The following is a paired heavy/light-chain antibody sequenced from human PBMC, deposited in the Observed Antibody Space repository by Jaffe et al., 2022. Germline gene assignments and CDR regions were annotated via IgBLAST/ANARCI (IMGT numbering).Light chain of an antibody. CDR2: DAS. CDR1: QDISNY. V-gene: IGKV1-33*01. CDR3: QQYDNLPVA. J-gene: IGKJ3*01. Sequence: DIQMTQSPSSLSASVGDRVTITCQASQDISNYLNWYQQKPGKAPKLLIYDASNLETGVPSRFSGSGSGTDFTFTISSLQPEDIATYYCQQYDNLPVAFGPGTKVDIK.
Heavy chain of an antibody. CDR1: GGSISSGSYY. V-gene: IGHV4-61*02. CDR2: IYTSGST. CDR3: ARLWGYYYDSSGYYSSDAFDI. D-gene: IGHD3-22*01. Sequence: QVQLQESGPGLVKPSQTLSLTCTVSGGSISSGSYYWSWIRQPAGKGLEWIGRIYTSGSTNYNPSLKSRVTISVDTSKNQFSLKLSSVTAADTAVYYCARLWGYYYDSSGYYSSDAFDIWGQGTMVTVSS. J-gene: IGHJ3*02.